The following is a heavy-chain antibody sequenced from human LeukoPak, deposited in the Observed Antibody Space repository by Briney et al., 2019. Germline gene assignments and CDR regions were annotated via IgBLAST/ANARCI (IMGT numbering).Heavy chain of an antibody. CDR2: IYYSGST. V-gene: IGHV4-30-4*01. J-gene: IGHJ4*02. CDR3: ARELQARRYYFDY. Sequence: SETLSLTCTVSGGSISSGDYYWSWIRQPPGKGLEWIGYIYYSGSTYYNPSLKSRVTISVDTSKNQFSLKLSSVTAADTAVYYCARELQARRYYFDYWGQGTLVTVSS. CDR1: GGSISSGDYY. D-gene: IGHD4-11*01.